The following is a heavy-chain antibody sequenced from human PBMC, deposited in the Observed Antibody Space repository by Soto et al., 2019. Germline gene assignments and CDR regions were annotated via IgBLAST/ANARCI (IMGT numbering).Heavy chain of an antibody. V-gene: IGHV3-23*01. CDR2: ISGSGGST. J-gene: IGHJ6*01. CDR1: GFTFSSYA. Sequence: GGSLRLSCAASGFTFSSYAMSWVRQAPGKGLEWVSAISGSGGSTYYADSVKGRFTVSRDNSKNTLYLQMNSLRAEDTAVYYCAKSGTQYYHYGMDVWGQGTTVTVSS. CDR3: AKSGTQYYHYGMDV.